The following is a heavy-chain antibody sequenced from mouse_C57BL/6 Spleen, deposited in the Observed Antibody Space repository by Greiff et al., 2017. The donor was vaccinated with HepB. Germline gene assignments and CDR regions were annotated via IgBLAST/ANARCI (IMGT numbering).Heavy chain of an antibody. CDR3: TTQLRREAMDY. CDR1: GFNIKDYY. CDR2: IDPEDGDT. Sequence: EVHLQQSGAELVRPGASVKLSCTASGFNIKDYYMHWVKQRPEQGLEWIGRIDPEDGDTEYAPKFQGKATMTADTSSNTAYLQLSIRTSEDTAVYYCTTQLRREAMDYWGQGTSVTVSS. J-gene: IGHJ4*01. D-gene: IGHD3-1*01. V-gene: IGHV14-1*01.